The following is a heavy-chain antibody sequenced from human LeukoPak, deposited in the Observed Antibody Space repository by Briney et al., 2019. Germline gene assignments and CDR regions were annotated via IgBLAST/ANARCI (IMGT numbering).Heavy chain of an antibody. J-gene: IGHJ4*01. CDR3: ARELETMLRGITNPPGY. V-gene: IGHV4-38-2*02. CDR1: GCSISSGYH. Sequence: KASETLSLTCTVSGCSISSGYHWGWIRQPPGKGLEWIGSIYHSGNTYYNPSLKSRVTISVDTSKNQFSLKLSSVTAADTAVYYCARELETMLRGITNPPGYWGQGTLVTVSS. CDR2: IYHSGNT. D-gene: IGHD3-10*01.